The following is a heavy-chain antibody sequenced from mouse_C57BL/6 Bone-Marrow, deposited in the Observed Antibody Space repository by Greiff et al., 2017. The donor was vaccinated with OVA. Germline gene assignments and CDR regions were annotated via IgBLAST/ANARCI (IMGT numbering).Heavy chain of an antibody. CDR2: IYPGDGDT. Sequence: QVQLQQSGPELVKPGASVKISCKASGYAFSSSWMNWVKQRPGKGLEWIGRIYPGDGDTNYNGKFKGKATLTADKSSSTAYMQLSSLTSEDSAVYFCARRWYGSSYPDAMDYWGQGTSVTVSS. V-gene: IGHV1-82*01. J-gene: IGHJ4*01. CDR1: GYAFSSSW. CDR3: ARRWYGSSYPDAMDY. D-gene: IGHD1-1*01.